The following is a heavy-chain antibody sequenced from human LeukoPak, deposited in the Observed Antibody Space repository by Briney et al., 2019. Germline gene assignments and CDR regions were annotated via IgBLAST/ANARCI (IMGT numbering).Heavy chain of an antibody. J-gene: IGHJ5*02. CDR3: ARGGFYDSSGYYPVNWFDP. V-gene: IGHV3-21*01. Sequence: PGGSLRLSCAASGFIFSSYSMNWVRQAPGKGLEWVSSISSSSSYIYYADSVKGRFTISRDSAKNSLYLQMNSLRAEDTAVYFCARGGFYDSSGYYPVNWFDPWGQGTLVTVSS. CDR2: ISSSSSYI. D-gene: IGHD3-22*01. CDR1: GFIFSSYS.